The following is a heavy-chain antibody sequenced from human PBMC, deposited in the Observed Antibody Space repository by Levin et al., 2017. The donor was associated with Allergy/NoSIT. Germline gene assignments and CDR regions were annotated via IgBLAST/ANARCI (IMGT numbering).Heavy chain of an antibody. CDR3: ARCTTDYFDY. J-gene: IGHJ4*02. Sequence: SETLSLTCTVSGGSISSYYWSWIRQPPGKGLEWIGYIYYSGSTNYNPSLKSRVTISVDTSKNQFSLKLSSVTAADTAVYYCARCTTDYFDYWGQGTLVTVSS. D-gene: IGHD4-17*01. CDR2: IYYSGST. CDR1: GGSISSYY. V-gene: IGHV4-59*01.